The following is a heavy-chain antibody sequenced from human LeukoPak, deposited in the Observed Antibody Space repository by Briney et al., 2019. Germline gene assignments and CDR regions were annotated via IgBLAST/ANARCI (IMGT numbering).Heavy chain of an antibody. CDR1: GGSISSYY. V-gene: IGHV4-59*08. Sequence: SETLSLTCTVSGGSISSYYWSWIRQPPGKGLEWIGYIYYSGSTNYNPSLKSRVTISVDMSKNQFSLKLSSVTAADTAVYYCARHRIVGANGHFDYWGQGTLVTVSS. J-gene: IGHJ4*02. D-gene: IGHD1-26*01. CDR3: ARHRIVGANGHFDY. CDR2: IYYSGST.